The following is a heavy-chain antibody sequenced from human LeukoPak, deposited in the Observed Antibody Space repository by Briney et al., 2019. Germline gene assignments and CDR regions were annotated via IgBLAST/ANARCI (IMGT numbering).Heavy chain of an antibody. V-gene: IGHV3-21*01. J-gene: IGHJ3*02. CDR1: GLTFSSYS. Sequence: GGSLRLSCAASGLTFSSYSMNWVRQAPGKGLEWVSSISSSSGYLYYADSVKGRFTISRDNAKNSLYLQMNSLRAEDTAVYFCARDIADSSGYYGNGAFDIWGQGTVVTVSS. CDR3: ARDIADSSGYYGNGAFDI. CDR2: ISSSSGYL. D-gene: IGHD3-22*01.